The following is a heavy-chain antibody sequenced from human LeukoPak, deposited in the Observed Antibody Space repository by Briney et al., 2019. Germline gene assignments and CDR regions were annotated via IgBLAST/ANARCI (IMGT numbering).Heavy chain of an antibody. J-gene: IGHJ4*02. CDR3: AREDSGSYHPFDY. Sequence: SETLSLTCAVYGGSFSGYYWSWIRQPPGKGLEWIGYIYYSGSTNYNPSLKSRVTISVDTSKNQFSLKLSSVTAADTAVYYRAREDSGSYHPFDYWGQGTLVTVSS. CDR1: GGSFSGYY. CDR2: IYYSGST. D-gene: IGHD1-26*01. V-gene: IGHV4-59*01.